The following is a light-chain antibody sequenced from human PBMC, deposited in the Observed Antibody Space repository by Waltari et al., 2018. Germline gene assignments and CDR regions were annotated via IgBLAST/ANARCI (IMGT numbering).Light chain of an antibody. V-gene: IGLV2-23*02. CDR1: SSDVGSSNL. CDR3: CSDAGSSIPWV. CDR2: EVS. J-gene: IGLJ3*02. Sequence: QSALTQHASVSRSPRQAITLSRTGTSSDVGSSNLVSWYQQLPGKAPKLMIDEVSKRPSGVSNRVSGSKAGNTASLTISGLQAEDEAVYYCCSDAGSSIPWVFGGGTKLTVL.